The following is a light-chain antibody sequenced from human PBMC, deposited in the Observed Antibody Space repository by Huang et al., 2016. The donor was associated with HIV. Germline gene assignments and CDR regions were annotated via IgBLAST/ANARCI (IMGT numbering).Light chain of an antibody. V-gene: IGKV3-20*01. CDR2: GAS. CDR1: QSLLSSY. J-gene: IGKJ2*01. Sequence: VLAQSPDTLSLSPGERATLSCRASQSLLSSYLAWYQQRPGQAPRLLLYGASTRATGIPDRFSGSGSGTDFTLTISRLEPEDFAVYYCQQYNYLPYTFGQGTKLEIK. CDR3: QQYNYLPYT.